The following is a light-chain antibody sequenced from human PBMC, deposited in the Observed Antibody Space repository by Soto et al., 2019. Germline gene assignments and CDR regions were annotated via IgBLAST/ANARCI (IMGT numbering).Light chain of an antibody. CDR3: CSYVGSISVV. V-gene: IGLV2-23*01. CDR1: STDVGTYNL. J-gene: IGLJ2*01. Sequence: QSVLTEPAPVSGSPGQSITISCTGTSTDVGTYNLVSWYQQHPGKVPKLIIYEGTKRPSGVSNRFSGSKSGNAASLTISGLQAEDEADYYCCSYVGSISVVFGGGTKLTVL. CDR2: EGT.